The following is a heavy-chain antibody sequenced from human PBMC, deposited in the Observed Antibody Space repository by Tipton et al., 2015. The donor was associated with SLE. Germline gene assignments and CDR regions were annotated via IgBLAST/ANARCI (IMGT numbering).Heavy chain of an antibody. CDR3: ARQAMIVGDLYFYMDV. D-gene: IGHD3-22*01. CDR1: GYTFTSYW. Sequence: QLVQSGAEVKKPGESLKISCQGSGYTFTSYWIAWVRQMPGKGLEWMGIIYPGDSDTRYSPSFQGQVTISADKSISTAYLQWSSLKASDTAMYYCARQAMIVGDLYFYMDVWGKGTTVTVSS. CDR2: IYPGDSDT. V-gene: IGHV5-51*03. J-gene: IGHJ6*03.